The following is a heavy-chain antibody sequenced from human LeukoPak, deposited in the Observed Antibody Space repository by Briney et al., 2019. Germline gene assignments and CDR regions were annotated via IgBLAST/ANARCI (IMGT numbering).Heavy chain of an antibody. CDR3: ARQSPQYSGSYWSFDY. J-gene: IGHJ4*02. CDR1: GYTFATYW. V-gene: IGHV5-51*01. CDR2: IYPGDSDT. D-gene: IGHD1-26*01. Sequence: GESLKISCKASGYTFATYWIAWVRQMPGKGLEWMGIIYPGDSDTRYSPSFQGQVTISVDKSIRTAYLQWSSLKASDTAMYYCARQSPQYSGSYWSFDYWGQGTLVTVSS.